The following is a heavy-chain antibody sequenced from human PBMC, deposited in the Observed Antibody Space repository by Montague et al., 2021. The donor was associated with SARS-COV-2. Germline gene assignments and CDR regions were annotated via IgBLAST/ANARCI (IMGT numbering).Heavy chain of an antibody. Sequence: SETLSLTCAVYGGSFSGYYWTWIRQSPGKSLEWIADINHSGTTNXNFNPSLRSRVTISVDTSKSQFSLKLSSVTAADTGVYYCARWDPQTLTLIGLRGKSASDYWGQGTLVTVSS. CDR2: INHSGTT. D-gene: IGHD4-23*01. V-gene: IGHV4-34*01. CDR3: ARWDPQTLTLIGLRGKSASDY. J-gene: IGHJ4*02. CDR1: GGSFSGYY.